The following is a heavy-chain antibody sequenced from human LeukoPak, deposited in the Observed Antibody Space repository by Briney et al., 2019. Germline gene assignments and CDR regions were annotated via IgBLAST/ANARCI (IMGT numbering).Heavy chain of an antibody. D-gene: IGHD2-15*01. J-gene: IGHJ4*02. CDR2: INPSGGST. V-gene: IGHV1-46*01. CDR3: AREHQDIVVVVAALGLDY. CDR1: GYTFTSYY. Sequence: SVKVSCKASGYTFTSYYMHWVRQAPGQGLEWMGIINPSGGSTSYAQKFQGRVTMTRDTSTSTVYMELSSLRSEDTAVYYCAREHQDIVVVVAALGLDYWGQGTLVTVSS.